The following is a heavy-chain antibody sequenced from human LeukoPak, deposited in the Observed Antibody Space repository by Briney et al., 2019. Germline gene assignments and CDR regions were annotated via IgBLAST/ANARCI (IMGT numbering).Heavy chain of an antibody. J-gene: IGHJ4*02. Sequence: LSLTCAVYGGSFSGYYWSWIRQPPGKGLEWVAVISYDGSNKYYADSVKGRFTISRDNSKNTLYLQMNSLRAEDTAVYYCARDSAVGATEYWGQGTLVTVSS. CDR3: ARDSAVGATEY. D-gene: IGHD1-26*01. CDR2: ISYDGSNK. CDR1: GGSFSGYY. V-gene: IGHV3-30-3*01.